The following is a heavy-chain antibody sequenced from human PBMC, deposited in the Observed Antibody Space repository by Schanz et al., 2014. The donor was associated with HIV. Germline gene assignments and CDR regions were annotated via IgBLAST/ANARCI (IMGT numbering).Heavy chain of an antibody. CDR2: ISYDGRNK. D-gene: IGHD3-3*01. V-gene: IGHV3-30*03. CDR3: TRGRFLERGGMDV. Sequence: QVQLVESGGGVVQPGRSLKLSCVASGFPFNSYGMHWVRQAPGKGLEWVSVISYDGRNKLYADSVKGRFTISRDNSKNTLYLHMNSLGAEDTAVYFCTRGRFLERGGMDVWGQGTAVTVSS. J-gene: IGHJ6*02. CDR1: GFPFNSYG.